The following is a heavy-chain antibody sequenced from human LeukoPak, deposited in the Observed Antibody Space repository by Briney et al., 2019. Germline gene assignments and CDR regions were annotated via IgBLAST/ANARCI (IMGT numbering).Heavy chain of an antibody. CDR1: GFTFSSYA. CDR3: AKDLCSSTICYSGFDY. Sequence: GGSLRLSCAASGFTFSSYAMSWVRQAPGKGLEWVSAISGSGGSTYYADSVKGRFTISRDNSKNTLYLQMNSLRAEDTAVYYCAKDLCSSTICYSGFDYWGQGTLVTVSS. D-gene: IGHD2-2*02. CDR2: ISGSGGST. J-gene: IGHJ4*02. V-gene: IGHV3-23*01.